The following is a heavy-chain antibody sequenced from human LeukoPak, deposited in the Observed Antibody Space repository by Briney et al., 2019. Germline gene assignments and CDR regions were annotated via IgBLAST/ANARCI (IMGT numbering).Heavy chain of an antibody. CDR2: ISYTGST. V-gene: IGHV4-59*12. CDR3: ARGTSMVRGVVDY. CDR1: GDSLSTYY. Sequence: SESLSLTCIVSGDSLSTYYWSWIRQPPGKGLEWIGYISYTGSTKYKPSLKSRVTISIDTSKNQFSLKLSSVTAADTAVYYCARGTSMVRGVVDYWGQGTLVTVSS. J-gene: IGHJ4*02. D-gene: IGHD3-10*01.